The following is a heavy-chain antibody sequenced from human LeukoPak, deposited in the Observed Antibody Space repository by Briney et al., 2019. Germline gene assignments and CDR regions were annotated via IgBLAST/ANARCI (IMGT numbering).Heavy chain of an antibody. D-gene: IGHD5-18*01. V-gene: IGHV3-30-3*02. Sequence: GGSLRLSCAASGFTFSSYAMHWVRQAPGKGLEWVAVISYDGSNKYYADSVKGRFTISRDNSKNTLYLQMNSLRAEDTAVYYCAKHTAVWGQGALVTVSS. J-gene: IGHJ4*02. CDR1: GFTFSSYA. CDR3: AKHTAV. CDR2: ISYDGSNK.